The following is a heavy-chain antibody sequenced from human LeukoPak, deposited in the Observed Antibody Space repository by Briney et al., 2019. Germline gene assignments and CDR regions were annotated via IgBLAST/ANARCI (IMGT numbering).Heavy chain of an antibody. D-gene: IGHD4-11*01. CDR3: ARYSNSQSPFDY. CDR1: GYTLTEIS. J-gene: IGHJ4*02. Sequence: GASVKVSCKVSGYTLTEISMHWVRQAPGQGLEWMGRINPNSGGTNYAQKFQGRVTMTRDTSISTAHMELSRLRSDDTAVYYCARYSNSQSPFDYWGQGTLVTVSS. V-gene: IGHV1-2*06. CDR2: INPNSGGT.